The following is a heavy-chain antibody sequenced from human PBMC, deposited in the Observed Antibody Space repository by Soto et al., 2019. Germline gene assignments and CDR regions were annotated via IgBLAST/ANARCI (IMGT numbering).Heavy chain of an antibody. D-gene: IGHD5-18*01. V-gene: IGHV3-21*01. CDR3: ARDHQLWDGPDAFDI. CDR1: GFTFSSYS. CDR2: ISSSSSYI. Sequence: GGSLRLSCAASGFTFSSYSMNWVRQAPGKGLEWVSSISSSSSYIYYADSVKGRFTISRDNAKNSLYLQMNSLRAEDTAVYYCARDHQLWDGPDAFDIWGQGTMVTVSS. J-gene: IGHJ3*02.